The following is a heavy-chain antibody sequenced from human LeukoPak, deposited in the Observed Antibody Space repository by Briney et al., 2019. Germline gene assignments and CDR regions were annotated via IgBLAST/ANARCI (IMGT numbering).Heavy chain of an antibody. V-gene: IGHV3-7*04. CDR2: VNRDGTEK. J-gene: IGHJ4*02. CDR1: GFNFSDSR. CDR3: VRGDWYFES. D-gene: IGHD2-21*01. Sequence: GGSLRLSCVTSGFNFSDSRMTWVRQAPGKGLQWVANVNRDGTEKHFLDSVEDRFTISRDNAKKSLYLQMSSLRPQDTAVYFCVRGDWYFESWGQGTLVTVSS.